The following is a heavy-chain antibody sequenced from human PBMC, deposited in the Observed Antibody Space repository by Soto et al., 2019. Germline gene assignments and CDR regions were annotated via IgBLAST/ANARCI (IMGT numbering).Heavy chain of an antibody. J-gene: IGHJ3*02. CDR2: ISYDGSNK. V-gene: IGHV3-30*18. D-gene: IGHD3-16*01. CDR1: GFTFSSYG. CDR3: AKNPWGLEDAFDI. Sequence: GGSLRLSCAASGFTFSSYGMHWVRQAPGKGLEWVAVISYDGSNKYYADSVKGRFTISRDNSKNTLYLQMNSLRAEDTAVYYCAKNPWGLEDAFDIWGQGTMVTVSS.